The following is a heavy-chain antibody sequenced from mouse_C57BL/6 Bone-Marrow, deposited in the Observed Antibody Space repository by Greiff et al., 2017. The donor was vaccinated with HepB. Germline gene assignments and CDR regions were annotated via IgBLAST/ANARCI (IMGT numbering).Heavy chain of an antibody. CDR3: ARGTAVVDGYAMDD. D-gene: IGHD1-1*01. V-gene: IGHV1-56*01. CDR2: IFPGGGCT. CDR1: GYTFTSYW. Sequence: VQLQQSGPELVRPGASVKISCKASGYTFTSYWMQWVRQRPGQGLEWIGEIFPGGGCTYYNEKFKGKATLTVDTSSSTAYMQLSSLTSEDSAVYFCARGTAVVDGYAMDDWGQGTSVTVSS. J-gene: IGHJ4*01.